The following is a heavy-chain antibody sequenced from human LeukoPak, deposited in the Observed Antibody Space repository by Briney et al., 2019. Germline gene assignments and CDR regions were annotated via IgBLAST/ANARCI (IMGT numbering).Heavy chain of an antibody. V-gene: IGHV4-59*01. J-gene: IGHJ4*02. CDR3: ARGPGYSSSWYYDY. CDR2: IYYSGST. D-gene: IGHD6-13*01. Sequence: SETLSLTCTVSGGSISSYYWSWIRQPPGKGLEWIGYIYYSGSTNYNPSLKSRVTISVDTSKNQFSLKLSSVTAADTAVYHCARGPGYSSSWYYDYWGQGTLVTVSS. CDR1: GGSISSYY.